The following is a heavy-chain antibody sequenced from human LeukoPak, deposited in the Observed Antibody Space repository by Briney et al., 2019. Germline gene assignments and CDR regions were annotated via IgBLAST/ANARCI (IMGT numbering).Heavy chain of an antibody. CDR3: ARPYGDYGDY. J-gene: IGHJ4*02. CDR2: IYYSGST. Sequence: SETLSLTCTVSGGSISSSSYYWGWIRQPPGKGLEWIGSIYYSGSTYYNLSLKSRVTISVDTSKNQFSLKLSSVTAADTAVYYCARPYGDYGDYWGQGTLVTVSS. CDR1: GGSISSSSYY. V-gene: IGHV4-39*01. D-gene: IGHD4-17*01.